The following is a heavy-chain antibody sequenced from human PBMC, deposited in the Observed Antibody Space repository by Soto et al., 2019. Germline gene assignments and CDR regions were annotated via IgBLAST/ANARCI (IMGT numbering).Heavy chain of an antibody. CDR2: ISSSSSYI. Sequence: EVQLVESGGGLVKPVGSLRLSCAASGFTFSSYSMNWVRQAPGKGLEWVSSISSSSSYIYYADSVKGRFTISRDNAKNSLYLQMNSLRAEDTAVYYFARGGYESHYYFDYWGQGTLVTVSS. D-gene: IGHD5-12*01. CDR3: ARGGYESHYYFDY. V-gene: IGHV3-21*01. CDR1: GFTFSSYS. J-gene: IGHJ4*02.